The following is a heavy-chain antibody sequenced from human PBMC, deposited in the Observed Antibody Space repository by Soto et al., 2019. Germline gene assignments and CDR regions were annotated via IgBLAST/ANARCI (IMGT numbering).Heavy chain of an antibody. D-gene: IGHD5-12*01. CDR1: GFTFSSYA. V-gene: IGHV3-33*08. CDR2: IWYDGSNK. Sequence: GGSLRLSCAASGFTFSSYAMHWVRQAPGKGLEWVAVIWYDGSNKYYADSVKGRFTISRDNSKNTLYLQMNSLRAEDTAVYYCARDLNAYERDGYNWAHWGQGTLVTVSS. CDR3: ARDLNAYERDGYNWAH. J-gene: IGHJ4*02.